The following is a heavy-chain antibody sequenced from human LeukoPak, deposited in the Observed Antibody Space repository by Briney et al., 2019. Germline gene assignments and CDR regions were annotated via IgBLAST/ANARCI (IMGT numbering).Heavy chain of an antibody. D-gene: IGHD3-10*02. J-gene: IGHJ6*04. CDR1: GFTFSSYE. CDR2: ISSIGSTI. CDR3: AELGITMIGGV. Sequence: GGSLRLSCAASGFTFSSYEMNWVRQAPGKGLEGVSYISSIGSTIYYADSVKGRFTISRDNAKNSLYLQMNSLTAEDTAVYYCAELGITMIGGVWGKGTTVTISS. V-gene: IGHV3-48*03.